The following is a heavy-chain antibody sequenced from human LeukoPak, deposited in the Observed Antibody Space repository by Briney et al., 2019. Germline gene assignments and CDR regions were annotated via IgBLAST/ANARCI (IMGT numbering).Heavy chain of an antibody. CDR1: GYSFTGYY. V-gene: IGHV1-2*02. CDR2: VNPNSGGT. J-gene: IGHJ4*02. CDR3: AREGYSSY. D-gene: IGHD4-11*01. Sequence: EASVKVSCKASGYSFTGYYMHWVRQAPGQGLEWMGWVNPNSGGTTYAQKLQGRVTMTRDTSISTAYMELSRLRSDDTAVYYCAREGYSSYWGQGTLVTVSS.